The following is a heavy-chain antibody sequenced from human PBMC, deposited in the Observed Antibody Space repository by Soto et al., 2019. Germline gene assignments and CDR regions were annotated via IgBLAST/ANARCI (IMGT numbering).Heavy chain of an antibody. CDR3: ARHGKYDSSGYSLDYFDY. CDR2: IYPGDSDA. CDR1: GYSFPNCW. J-gene: IGHJ4*02. Sequence: GESLKIACKGSGYSFPNCWIAWVRQMPGKGREWMGIIYPGDSDARYSPSFRGQVTISADKSINTAYLQWSSLKASDTALYFCARHGKYDSSGYSLDYFDYWGQGAQVTVSS. V-gene: IGHV5-51*01. D-gene: IGHD3-22*01.